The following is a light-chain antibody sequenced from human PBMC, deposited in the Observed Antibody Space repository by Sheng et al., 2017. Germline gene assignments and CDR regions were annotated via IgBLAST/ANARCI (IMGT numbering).Light chain of an antibody. CDR2: STN. V-gene: IGLV8-61*01. J-gene: IGLJ3*02. CDR1: SGSVSTSYY. Sequence: QTVVTQEPSFSVSPGGTVTLTCALSSGSVSTSYYPSWYQQTPGQAPRTLIYSTNTRSSGVPDRFSGSILGNKAALTITGAQADDDSTYYCVLYMGSGSWVFGGGTKLTVL. CDR3: VLYMGSGSWV.